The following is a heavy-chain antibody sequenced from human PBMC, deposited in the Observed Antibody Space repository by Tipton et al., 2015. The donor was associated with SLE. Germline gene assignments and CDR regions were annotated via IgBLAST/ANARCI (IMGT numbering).Heavy chain of an antibody. V-gene: IGHV4-61*01. J-gene: IGHJ4*02. CDR1: GGSLTSDNYY. D-gene: IGHD2-21*01. CDR2: IHHSGSA. Sequence: LRLSCTVTGGSLTSDNYYWSWIRQHPGKGLEWIGYIHHSGSANYNPSLKSRVTISVDTSKTQFSLKLSSVTAADTAVYFCARDEEGVSEFDDWGQGTLVTVSA. CDR3: ARDEEGVSEFDD.